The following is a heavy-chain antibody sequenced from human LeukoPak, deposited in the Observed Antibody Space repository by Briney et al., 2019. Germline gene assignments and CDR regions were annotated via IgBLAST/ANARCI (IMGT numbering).Heavy chain of an antibody. D-gene: IGHD1-26*01. CDR1: GGTFSSYA. J-gene: IGHJ6*03. CDR3: ARVRGSYLGGYYYYYYMDV. V-gene: IGHV1-69*05. Sequence: ASVKVSCKASGGTFSSYAISWVRQAPGQGLEWMGGIIPIFGTANYAQKFQGRVTITTDESTSTAYMELSSLRSEDTAVYYCARVRGSYLGGYYYYYYMDVWGKGTTVTVSS. CDR2: IIPIFGTA.